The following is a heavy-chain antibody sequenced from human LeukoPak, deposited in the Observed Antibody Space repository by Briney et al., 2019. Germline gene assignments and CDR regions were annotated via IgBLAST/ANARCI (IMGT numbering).Heavy chain of an antibody. CDR2: INQDESEK. Sequence: GGSLRLSCAASGFTFSSYWMTWVRQAPGKGLEWVANINQDESEKYYVDSVKGRFTISRDNAKNSLYLQMNSLRVEDTAVYYCASRDQSCSGDTCYPIDYWGQGTLVTVSS. J-gene: IGHJ4*02. D-gene: IGHD2-15*01. V-gene: IGHV3-7*01. CDR1: GFTFSSYW. CDR3: ASRDQSCSGDTCYPIDY.